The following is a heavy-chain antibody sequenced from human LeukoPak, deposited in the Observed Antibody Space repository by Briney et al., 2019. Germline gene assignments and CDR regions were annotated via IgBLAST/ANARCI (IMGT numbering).Heavy chain of an antibody. J-gene: IGHJ3*02. CDR2: MNPRDNT. V-gene: IGHV1-8*01. CDR1: GYTSTSPD. D-gene: IGHD3-3*02. Sequence: GASVKVSCKASGYTSTSPDINWVRQATGRGLEWLGWMNPRDNTGYAQKFQGGVTLTRDKSINTAYMELSSLRSEDTAVYYCARYTQHYGFDIWGQGTMVTVSA. CDR3: ARYTQHYGFDI.